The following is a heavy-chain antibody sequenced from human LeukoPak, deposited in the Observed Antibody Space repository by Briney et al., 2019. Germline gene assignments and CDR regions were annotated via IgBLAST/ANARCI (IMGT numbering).Heavy chain of an antibody. CDR3: ARAGYCSGDSCFFDS. CDR1: GGSISSYY. J-gene: IGHJ4*02. Sequence: PSETLSLTCTVSGGSISSYYWSWIRQPPGKGLEWIRYIYYSGSTNYNPSLKSRVTISVDTSRNQFSLKLSSVTAADTAVSYCARAGYCSGDSCFFDSWGQGTLVTVSS. D-gene: IGHD2-15*01. V-gene: IGHV4-59*01. CDR2: IYYSGST.